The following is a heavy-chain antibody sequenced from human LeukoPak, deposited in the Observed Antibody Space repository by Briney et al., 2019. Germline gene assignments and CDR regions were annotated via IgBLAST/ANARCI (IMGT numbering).Heavy chain of an antibody. D-gene: IGHD3-22*01. V-gene: IGHV1-58*02. CDR1: GFTFTSSA. J-gene: IGHJ3*02. Sequence: GASVKVSCKASGFTFTSSAMQWVRQACGQRLEWIGWIVVGSGNTNYAQKFQERVTITRDMSTSTAYMELSSLRSEDTAVYYCAASSGYYYAAFDIWGQGTMVTVSS. CDR3: AASSGYYYAAFDI. CDR2: IVVGSGNT.